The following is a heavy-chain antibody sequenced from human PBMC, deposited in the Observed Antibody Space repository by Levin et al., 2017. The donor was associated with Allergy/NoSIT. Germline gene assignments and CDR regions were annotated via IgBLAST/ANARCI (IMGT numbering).Heavy chain of an antibody. CDR2: VSHSGSST. Sequence: PGGSLRLSCAASGFSFTSYAISWVRQAPGKGLEWVSGVSHSGSSTYYADSVKGRVTISRDNAKNTVYLQMNSLRGDDTAVYYWAKLVLTTSTLYAMDVWGQGTTVTVSS. J-gene: IGHJ6*02. CDR1: GFSFTSYA. CDR3: AKLVLTTSTLYAMDV. V-gene: IGHV3-23*01. D-gene: IGHD4/OR15-4a*01.